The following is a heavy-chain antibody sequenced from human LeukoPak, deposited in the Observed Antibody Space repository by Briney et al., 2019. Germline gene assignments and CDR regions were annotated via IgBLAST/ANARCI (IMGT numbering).Heavy chain of an antibody. V-gene: IGHV3-21*01. J-gene: IGHJ4*02. D-gene: IGHD2-2*01. CDR2: ISSSSSYI. Sequence: GGSLRLSCAASGFTFSSYSMNWVRQAPGKGLEWVSSISSSSSYIYYADSVKGRFTISRDNAKNSLYLQMNSLRAKDTAVYYCASNLGYCSSTSCYRRFDYWGQGTLVTVSS. CDR1: GFTFSSYS. CDR3: ASNLGYCSSTSCYRRFDY.